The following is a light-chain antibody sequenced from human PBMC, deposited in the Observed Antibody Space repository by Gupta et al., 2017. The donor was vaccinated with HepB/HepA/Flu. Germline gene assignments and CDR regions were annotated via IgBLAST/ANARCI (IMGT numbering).Light chain of an antibody. CDR3: QQDSSSPFT. J-gene: IGKJ5*01. CDR2: GAS. Sequence: EIVLTQSPGTLSLSPGERATLSCRASQSVRSSYLAWYQQKPGQAPRLLIYGASSRATGIPDRFSGSGSGTDFTLTISRLDPEDFAVYYCQQDSSSPFTFGQGTLLDIK. V-gene: IGKV3-20*01. CDR1: QSVRSSY.